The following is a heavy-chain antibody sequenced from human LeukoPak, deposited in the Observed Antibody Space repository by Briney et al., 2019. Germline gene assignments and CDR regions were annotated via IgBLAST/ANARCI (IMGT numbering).Heavy chain of an antibody. Sequence: GGSLRLSGAASEFAFSSYSMSWFRQAPGKGLHWVSSISSSGDFISYADSLKGRFTISRDNARNSLYLQMNSLRAEDTAMYYCARSLKWYCSGGSCYSAPSTSDFNWFDPWGQGTLVTVSS. D-gene: IGHD2-15*01. V-gene: IGHV3-21*01. J-gene: IGHJ5*02. CDR1: EFAFSSYS. CDR3: ARSLKWYCSGGSCYSAPSTSDFNWFDP. CDR2: ISSSGDFI.